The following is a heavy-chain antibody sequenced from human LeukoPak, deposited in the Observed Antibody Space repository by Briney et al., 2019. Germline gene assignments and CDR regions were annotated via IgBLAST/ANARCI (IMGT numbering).Heavy chain of an antibody. Sequence: ASVTVSCKSSGYTFTSYGISWVRPAPGQGLEWMGWISAYNGNTNYAQKLQGRVTMTTDTSTSTAYMELRSLRSDDTAVYYCAREPSRYSSGWYPLDYWGQGTLVTVSS. J-gene: IGHJ4*02. CDR1: GYTFTSYG. CDR3: AREPSRYSSGWYPLDY. V-gene: IGHV1-18*01. CDR2: ISAYNGNT. D-gene: IGHD6-19*01.